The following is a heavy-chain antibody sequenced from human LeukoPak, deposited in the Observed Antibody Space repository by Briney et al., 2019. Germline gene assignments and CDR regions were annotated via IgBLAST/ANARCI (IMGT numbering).Heavy chain of an antibody. CDR2: ISGRGGST. Sequence: GWSLRLSCAASGFTFSSYAMRWVRQAPGTGLEWVSAISGRGGSTYYADSVKGRFTISRDNSKNTLYLQMNSLRAEDTAVYYCAKMEGLLTYYYGSGSSPGVDYWGQGTLVTVSS. CDR3: AKMEGLLTYYYGSGSSPGVDY. V-gene: IGHV3-23*01. J-gene: IGHJ4*02. CDR1: GFTFSSYA. D-gene: IGHD3-10*01.